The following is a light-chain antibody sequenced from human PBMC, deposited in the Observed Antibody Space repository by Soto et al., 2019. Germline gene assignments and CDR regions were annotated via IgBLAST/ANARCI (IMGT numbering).Light chain of an antibody. J-gene: IGKJ4*01. CDR1: QSVSSY. CDR2: DAS. CDR3: QQRSNLPPT. Sequence: EIVLTQSPATLSLSPGERATLSCSASQSVSSYLAWYQHKPGQAPRLLIYDASNRATGIPARFSGSGSGTDFTRTISSLEPEYFAVYYCQQRSNLPPTFGGGIKVEI. V-gene: IGKV3-11*01.